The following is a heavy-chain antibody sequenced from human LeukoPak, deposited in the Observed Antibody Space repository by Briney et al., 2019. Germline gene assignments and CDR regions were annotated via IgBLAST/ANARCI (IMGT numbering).Heavy chain of an antibody. CDR3: ARGPFLGYSGHDYVDY. J-gene: IGHJ4*02. D-gene: IGHD5-12*01. CDR1: GGTFSSYA. V-gene: IGHV1-69*05. Sequence: VASVKVSCKASGGTFSSYAISWVRQAPGQGLEWLGGIIPIFGTANYAQKFQGRVTITTDESTSTAYMELSSLRSEDTAVYYCARGPFLGYSGHDYVDYWGQGTLVTVSS. CDR2: IIPIFGTA.